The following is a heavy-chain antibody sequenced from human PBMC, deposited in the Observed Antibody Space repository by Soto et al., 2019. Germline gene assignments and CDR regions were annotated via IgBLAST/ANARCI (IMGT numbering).Heavy chain of an antibody. D-gene: IGHD4-17*01. CDR1: GFSFRSYA. Sequence: PGGSLRLSCAASGFSFRSYAMTWVRQAPGQGLEWVSSISGSGVNIYYADSVRRRFTISRDNSKNILFLHMNSLREADAAVYYCAKDTTVTTIPRCWGQGTQVTVSS. CDR2: ISGSGVNI. CDR3: AKDTTVTTIPRC. V-gene: IGHV3-23*01. J-gene: IGHJ4*02.